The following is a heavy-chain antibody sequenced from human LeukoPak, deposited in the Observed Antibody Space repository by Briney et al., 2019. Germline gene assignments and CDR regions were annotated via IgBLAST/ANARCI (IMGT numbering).Heavy chain of an antibody. D-gene: IGHD3-10*01. V-gene: IGHV3-30*03. CDR3: ASHGSGSYRNPIDY. CDR1: GFTFGNYG. Sequence: PGGSLRLSCAVSGFTFGNYGMHWVRQAPGKGLEWVALISYDGSSEYYAGSVKGRFTISRDNSKITVYLQMNSLKAEDTAVYYCASHGSGSYRNPIDYWGQGTLVTVSS. CDR2: ISYDGSSE. J-gene: IGHJ4*02.